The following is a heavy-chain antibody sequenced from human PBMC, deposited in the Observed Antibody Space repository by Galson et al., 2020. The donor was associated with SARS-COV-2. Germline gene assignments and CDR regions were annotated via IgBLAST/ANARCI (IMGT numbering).Heavy chain of an antibody. V-gene: IGHV3-53*01. Sequence: GGSLRLSCAASGFTVSSNYMSWVRQAPGKGLEWVSVIYSGGSTYYADSVKGRFTISRDNSKNTLYLQMNSLRAEDTAVYYCAREPTIMDIVGATTDPKKHYYGMDVWGQGTTVTVSS. J-gene: IGHJ6*02. D-gene: IGHD1-26*01. CDR2: IYSGGST. CDR1: GFTVSSNY. CDR3: AREPTIMDIVGATTDPKKHYYGMDV.